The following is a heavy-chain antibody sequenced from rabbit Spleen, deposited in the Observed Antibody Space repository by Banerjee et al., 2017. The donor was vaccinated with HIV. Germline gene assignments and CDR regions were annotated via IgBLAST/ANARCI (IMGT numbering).Heavy chain of an antibody. V-gene: IGHV1S45*01. CDR3: ARDAAGREDFNL. CDR2: IDVVKSGNT. CDR1: GIDFSSGYD. Sequence: QQQLEESGGGLVKPGGTLTLTCKASGIDFSSGYDICWVRQAPGKGLEWIGCIDVVKSGNTYYPDWAKGRFTISKTSSTTVALQVTSLTAADTATYFCARDAAGREDFNLWGPGTLVTVS. D-gene: IGHD4-2*01. J-gene: IGHJ4*01.